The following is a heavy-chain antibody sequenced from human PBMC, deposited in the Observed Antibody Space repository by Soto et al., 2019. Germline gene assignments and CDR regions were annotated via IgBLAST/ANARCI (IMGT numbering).Heavy chain of an antibody. Sequence: ETLSLTCTVSGGSISSYYWSWIRQPPGKGLEWIGYIYYSGSTNYNPSLKSRVTISVDTSKNQFSLKLSSVTAADTAVYYCARDGIGDSDDAFDIWGQGTMVTVSS. CDR2: IYYSGST. CDR3: ARDGIGDSDDAFDI. CDR1: GGSISSYY. V-gene: IGHV4-59*01. J-gene: IGHJ3*02. D-gene: IGHD1-1*01.